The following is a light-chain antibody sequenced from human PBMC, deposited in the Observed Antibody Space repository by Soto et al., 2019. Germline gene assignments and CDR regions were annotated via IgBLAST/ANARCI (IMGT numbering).Light chain of an antibody. Sequence: DIQITQSPSSLSASVGDRVTITCQASQDITLYLNWYQHKPGKAPNLLIHDVSTLEPGVPARFSGRGSGTTFTLTIINLQPEDVATYYCQQYDSRPNTFGQGTKVDIK. CDR1: QDITLY. CDR2: DVS. V-gene: IGKV1-33*01. J-gene: IGKJ2*01. CDR3: QQYDSRPNT.